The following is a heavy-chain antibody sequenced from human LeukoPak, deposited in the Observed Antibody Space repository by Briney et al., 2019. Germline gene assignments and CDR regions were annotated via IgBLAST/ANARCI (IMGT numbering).Heavy chain of an antibody. Sequence: PSETLSLTCTVSGGSISSSSYYWGWIRQPPGKGLEWIGSIYYSGSTYYNPSLKSRVTISVDTSKNQFSLKLSSVTAADTAVYYCARGHQLLYYYYYMDVWGKGTTVTVSS. CDR2: IYYSGST. CDR3: ARGHQLLYYYYYMDV. V-gene: IGHV4-39*07. CDR1: GGSISSSSYY. J-gene: IGHJ6*03. D-gene: IGHD2-2*01.